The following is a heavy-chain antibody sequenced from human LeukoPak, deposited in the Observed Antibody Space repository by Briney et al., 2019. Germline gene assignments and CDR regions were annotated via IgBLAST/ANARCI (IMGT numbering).Heavy chain of an antibody. CDR1: GFTVSSNY. J-gene: IGHJ6*04. Sequence: QPGGSLRLSCAASGFTVSSNYMSWVRQAPGKGLEWVSVIYSGGSTYYAGSVKGRFTISRDNSKNTLYLQMNSLRAEDTAVYYCARAPEGLTYGMDVWGKGTTVTVSS. V-gene: IGHV3-53*01. CDR2: IYSGGST. D-gene: IGHD1-14*01. CDR3: ARAPEGLTYGMDV.